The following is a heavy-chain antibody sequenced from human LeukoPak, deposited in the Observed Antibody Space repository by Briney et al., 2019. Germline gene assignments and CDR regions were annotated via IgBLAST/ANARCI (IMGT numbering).Heavy chain of an antibody. Sequence: ASVKVSCKASGYTFTSYGISWVRQAPGQGLEWMGWISAYNGNTNYAQKLQGRVTMTTDTSTSTAYMELRSLRSDDTAGYYCARDAGRDYYGSGRNNYGMDVWGQGTTVPVSS. CDR1: GYTFTSYG. J-gene: IGHJ6*02. CDR2: ISAYNGNT. V-gene: IGHV1-18*01. D-gene: IGHD3-10*01. CDR3: ARDAGRDYYGSGRNNYGMDV.